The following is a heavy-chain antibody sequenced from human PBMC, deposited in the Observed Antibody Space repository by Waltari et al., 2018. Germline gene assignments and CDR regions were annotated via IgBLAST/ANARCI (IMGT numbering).Heavy chain of an antibody. V-gene: IGHV4-34*01. J-gene: IGHJ4*02. CDR3: ARERGANPNSTPDY. Sequence: QVQLQQWGAGLLKPSETLSLTCAVYGGSFSGYYWSWIRQPPGKGLEWVGEINHNGSTNDNPSLKRRVTISVDTTKNQFSRTRSSVTAADTAVYYCARERGANPNSTPDYWGQGTLVTVSS. D-gene: IGHD3-16*01. CDR1: GGSFSGYY. CDR2: INHNGST.